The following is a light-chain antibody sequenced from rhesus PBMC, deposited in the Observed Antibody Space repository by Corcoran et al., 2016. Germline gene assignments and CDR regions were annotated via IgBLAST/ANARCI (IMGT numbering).Light chain of an antibody. CDR3: QQDYSWPWT. CDR1: QSVSSS. Sequence: EIVMTQSPATLSLSPGERATLSCRASQSVSSSLAWYQQKPGQAPKLRIYGASSRATGIPDRFSGRGSGTEVTLTISSLEPGDVGVYYCQQDYSWPWTFGQGTKVEIK. CDR2: GAS. J-gene: IGKJ1*01. V-gene: IGKV3-42*01.